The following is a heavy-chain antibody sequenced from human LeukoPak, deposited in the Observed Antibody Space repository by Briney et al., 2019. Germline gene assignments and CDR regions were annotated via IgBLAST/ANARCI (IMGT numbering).Heavy chain of an antibody. CDR2: IYYSGST. CDR1: GGSISSYY. CDR3: GRGGLTWGADHGMDV. Sequence: PSETLSLTCTVSGGSISSYYWSWIRQPPGKGLEWIGYIYYSGSTNYNPSLKSRVTISVDTSKNQFSLKLSSVTAADTAVYYCGRGGLTWGADHGMDVWGQGTTVTVSS. V-gene: IGHV4-59*01. J-gene: IGHJ6*02. D-gene: IGHD3-16*01.